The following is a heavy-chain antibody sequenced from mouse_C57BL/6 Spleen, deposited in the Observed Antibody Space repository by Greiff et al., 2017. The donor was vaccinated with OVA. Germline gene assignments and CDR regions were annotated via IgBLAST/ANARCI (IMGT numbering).Heavy chain of an antibody. CDR2: IHPNSGST. D-gene: IGHD1-1*01. V-gene: IGHV1-64*01. CDR1: GYTFTSYW. J-gene: IGHJ4*01. Sequence: QVQLKQPGAELVKPGASVKLSCKASGYTFTSYWMHWVKQRPGQGLEWIGMIHPNSGSTNYNEKFKSKATLTVDKSSSTAYMQLSSLTSEDSAVYYCARELLRTGAMDYWGQGTSVTVSS. CDR3: ARELLRTGAMDY.